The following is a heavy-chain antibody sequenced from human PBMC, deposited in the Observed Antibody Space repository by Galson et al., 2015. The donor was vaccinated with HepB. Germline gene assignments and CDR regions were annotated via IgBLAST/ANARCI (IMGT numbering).Heavy chain of an antibody. D-gene: IGHD3-16*01. CDR2: VDPEDGET. V-gene: IGHV1-69-2*01. J-gene: IGHJ6*02. CDR3: ATGQVATWGTYYYYGMDV. CDR1: GGTFTDYY. Sequence: VKVSCKASGGTFTDYYMHWVQQAPGKGLGWMGLVDPEDGETIYAEKFQGRVTITADTSTDTAYMELSSLRSEDTAVYYCATGQVATWGTYYYYGMDVWGQGTTVTVSS.